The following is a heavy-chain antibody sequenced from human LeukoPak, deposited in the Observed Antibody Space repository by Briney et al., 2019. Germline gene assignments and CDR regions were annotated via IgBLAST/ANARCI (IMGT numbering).Heavy chain of an antibody. J-gene: IGHJ4*02. CDR1: GYTFSDYA. V-gene: IGHV3-23*05. Sequence: PGGSLRLSCVGSGYTFSDYAMSWVRQSPGKGLEWVSVLYSNNITYYADSVKGRFTISRDSSKNTLYLQMNSLRAEDTAVYYCARGISMMIVAPGYWGQGTLVTVSS. CDR2: LYSNNIT. CDR3: ARGISMMIVAPGY. D-gene: IGHD3-22*01.